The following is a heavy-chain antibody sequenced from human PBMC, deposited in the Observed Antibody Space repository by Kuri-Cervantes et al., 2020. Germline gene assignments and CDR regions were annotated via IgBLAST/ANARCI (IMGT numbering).Heavy chain of an antibody. D-gene: IGHD3-10*01. CDR1: GYTFTGYY. CDR2: INPNSGGT. Sequence: ASVKVSCKASGYTFTGYYIHWVRQAPGQGLEWMGWINPNSGGTNYAQKFQGWVTMTRDTSISTAYMELSSLRSEDTAVYYCARGLTVLWFRELFSWGQGTLVTVSS. J-gene: IGHJ5*02. CDR3: ARGLTVLWFRELFS. V-gene: IGHV1-2*04.